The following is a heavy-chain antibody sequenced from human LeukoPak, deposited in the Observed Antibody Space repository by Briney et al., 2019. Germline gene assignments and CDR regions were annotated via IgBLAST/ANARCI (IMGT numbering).Heavy chain of an antibody. CDR3: AREIYYDISTGYYGLFDY. CDR1: GFTFSSYW. J-gene: IGHJ4*02. CDR2: IYSGGST. Sequence: GGSLRLSCAASGFTFSSYWMSWVRQAPGKGLEWVTVIYSGGSTYYADSVKGRFTISRDNSKNTLYLQMNSLRAEDTAVYYCAREIYYDISTGYYGLFDYWGQGTLVTVSS. D-gene: IGHD3-9*01. V-gene: IGHV3-66*01.